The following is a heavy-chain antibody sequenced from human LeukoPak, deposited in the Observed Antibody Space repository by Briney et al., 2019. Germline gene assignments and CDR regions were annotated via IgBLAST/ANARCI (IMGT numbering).Heavy chain of an antibody. D-gene: IGHD5-18*01. J-gene: IGHJ4*02. CDR3: AKDGGTDWYSYGRLDY. CDR2: ISYDGSNK. CDR1: GFTFSSYG. V-gene: IGHV3-30*18. Sequence: GGSLRLSCAASGFTFSSYGMHWVRQAPGKGLEWGAVISYDGSNKYYADSVKGRFTISRDNSKNTLYLQMNSLRAEDTAVCYCAKDGGTDWYSYGRLDYWGQGTLVTVSS.